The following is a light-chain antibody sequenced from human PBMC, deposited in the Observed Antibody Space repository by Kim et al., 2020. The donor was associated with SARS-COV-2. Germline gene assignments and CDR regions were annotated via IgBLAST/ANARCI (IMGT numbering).Light chain of an antibody. J-gene: IGKJ5*01. Sequence: PGESATLSCRGSHSVSGSSLAWYQQKPGQAPRLLIYGASSRATGIPDRFTGSGSGTDFTLTITRLEPEDFAVYCCQQYDKLPTFGQGTRLEIK. CDR2: GAS. V-gene: IGKV3-20*01. CDR3: QQYDKLPT. CDR1: HSVSGSS.